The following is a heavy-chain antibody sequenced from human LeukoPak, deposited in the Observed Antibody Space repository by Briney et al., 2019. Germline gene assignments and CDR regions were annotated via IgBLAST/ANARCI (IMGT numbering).Heavy chain of an antibody. D-gene: IGHD4-17*01. Sequence: GGSLRLSCAASGFTFSSYAMSWVRQAPGKGLEWVSAISGSGGSTYYADSVKGRFTISRDNVKNSLYLQMNSLRAEDTAVCYCARARYFGDYEDYWGQGTLVTVSS. CDR2: ISGSGGST. CDR3: ARARYFGDYEDY. V-gene: IGHV3-23*01. CDR1: GFTFSSYA. J-gene: IGHJ4*02.